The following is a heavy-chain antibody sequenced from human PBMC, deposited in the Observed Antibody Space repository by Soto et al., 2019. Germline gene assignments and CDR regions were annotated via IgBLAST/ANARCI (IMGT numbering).Heavy chain of an antibody. V-gene: IGHV3-48*02. Sequence: GGSLRLSCAASGFTFSSYSMNWVRQAPGKGLEWVSYISSSSSTIYYADSVKGRFTISRDNAKNSLYLQMNSLRDEDTAVYYCARDYYDSSGYYYYYYYHAMDVWGQGTTVTVSS. CDR3: ARDYYDSSGYYYYYYYHAMDV. D-gene: IGHD3-22*01. CDR2: ISSSSSTI. J-gene: IGHJ6*02. CDR1: GFTFSSYS.